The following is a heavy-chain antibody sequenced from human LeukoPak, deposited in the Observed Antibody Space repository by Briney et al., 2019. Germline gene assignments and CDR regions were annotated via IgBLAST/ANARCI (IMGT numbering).Heavy chain of an antibody. CDR2: INHSGST. CDR1: GGSFSGYY. CDR3: ARGWYCSSTSCYKRSDAFGI. Sequence: SETLSLTCAVYGGSFSGYYWSWIRQPPGKGLEWIGEINHSGSTNYNPSLKSRVTISVDTSKNQFSLKLSSVTAADTAVYYCARGWYCSSTSCYKRSDAFGIWGQGTMVTVSS. V-gene: IGHV4-34*01. D-gene: IGHD2-2*02. J-gene: IGHJ3*02.